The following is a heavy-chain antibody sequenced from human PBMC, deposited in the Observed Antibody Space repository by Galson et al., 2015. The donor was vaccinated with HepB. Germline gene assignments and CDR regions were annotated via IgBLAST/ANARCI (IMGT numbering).Heavy chain of an antibody. V-gene: IGHV3-11*01. Sequence: SLRLSCAASAFTFSDYYMSWVRQAPGKGLECFSYIGTSGRPIYYAASVKGRFTISRDNANNSLYLQMNDLRVEDTAIYYCARGIAAAGIGWDYWGQGALVTVPS. CDR2: IGTSGRPI. J-gene: IGHJ4*02. CDR1: AFTFSDYY. D-gene: IGHD6-13*01. CDR3: ARGIAAAGIGWDY.